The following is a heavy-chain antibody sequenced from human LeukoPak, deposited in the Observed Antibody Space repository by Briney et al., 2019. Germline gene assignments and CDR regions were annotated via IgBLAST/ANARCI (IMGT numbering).Heavy chain of an antibody. CDR1: GFTFSSYA. CDR2: ISGSGGST. D-gene: IGHD6-6*01. V-gene: IGHV3-23*01. J-gene: IGHJ6*03. Sequence: GGSLRLSCAAYGFTFSSYAMSWVRQAPGKGLEWVSAISGSGGSTYYADSVKGRFTISRDNSKNTLYLQMNSLRAEDTAVYYCAKDSSSSPYYYYYMDVWGKGTTVTVSS. CDR3: AKDSSSSPYYYYYMDV.